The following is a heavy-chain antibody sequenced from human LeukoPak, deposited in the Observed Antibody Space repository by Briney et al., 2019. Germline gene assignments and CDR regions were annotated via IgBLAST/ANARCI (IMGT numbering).Heavy chain of an antibody. CDR3: ARHWGSDWYFDL. CDR1: GGSISNYY. J-gene: IGHJ2*01. Sequence: ETLSLTCAVSGGSISNYYCSWIRQPPGKGLEWLGYIHYSGYTNYNPSLKSRVNIPVDTSKKQFPLNLSSLTAADPAVYYCARHWGSDWYFDLWGRGTLVTVSS. V-gene: IGHV4-59*01. CDR2: IHYSGYT. D-gene: IGHD7-27*01.